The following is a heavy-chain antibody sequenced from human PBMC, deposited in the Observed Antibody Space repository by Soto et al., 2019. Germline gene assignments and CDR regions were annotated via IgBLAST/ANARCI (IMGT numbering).Heavy chain of an antibody. CDR3: NGHYYGSGSYPHY. Sequence: EVQLLESGGGLVQPGGSLRLSCAASGFTFSTYAMNWVRQTPGKGLEWVAGFSGNSDSAYYADSVQGRFTISRDNSKNTVYRQMNSLRVADSAHYYCNGHYYGSGSYPHYWGQGTLVTVSS. V-gene: IGHV3-23*01. CDR2: FSGNSDSA. CDR1: GFTFSTYA. J-gene: IGHJ4*02. D-gene: IGHD3-10*01.